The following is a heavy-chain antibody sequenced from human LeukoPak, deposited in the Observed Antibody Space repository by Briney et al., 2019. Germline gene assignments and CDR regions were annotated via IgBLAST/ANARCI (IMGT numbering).Heavy chain of an antibody. CDR2: IYSGGST. D-gene: IGHD3-22*01. J-gene: IGHJ3*02. Sequence: GGSLRLSCAASGFTVSSNYMSWVRQAPGKGLEWVSVIYSGGSTYYADSVKGRFTISRDNSKNTLYLQMNSLRAEDTAVYYCAREGPYYYDSSGRGAFDIWGQGTMVTVSS. CDR1: GFTVSSNY. CDR3: AREGPYYYDSSGRGAFDI. V-gene: IGHV3-53*01.